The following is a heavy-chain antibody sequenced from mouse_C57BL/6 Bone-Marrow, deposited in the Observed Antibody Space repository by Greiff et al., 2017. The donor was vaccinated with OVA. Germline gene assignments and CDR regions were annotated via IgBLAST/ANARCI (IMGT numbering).Heavy chain of an antibody. CDR2: ISSGSSTI. D-gene: IGHD2-4*01. J-gene: IGHJ2*01. CDR1: GFTFSDYG. CDR3: ARERLPYYFDY. Sequence: EVKLVESGGGLVKPGGSLKLSCAASGFTFSDYGMHWVRQAPEKGLEWVAYISSGSSTIYYADTVKGRFTISRDNAKNTLFLPMTSLRSEDTAMYYCARERLPYYFDYWGQGTTLTVSS. V-gene: IGHV5-17*01.